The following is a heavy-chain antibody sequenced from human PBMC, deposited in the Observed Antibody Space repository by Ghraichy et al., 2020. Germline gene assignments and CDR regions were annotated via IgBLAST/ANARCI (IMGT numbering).Heavy chain of an antibody. D-gene: IGHD2-15*01. J-gene: IGHJ3*02. CDR2: IDWDGEK. V-gene: IGHV2-70*04. CDR1: GLSISSGKMR. Sequence: SGPTLVKPTQTLTLTCTLSGLSISSGKMRVAWIRQPPGKALEWLARIDWDGEKFYTTSLKTRLTISKDTSKNQVILKMTNMDPVDTATYYCARVNPQGGDGFDIWGLGTMVTVSS. CDR3: ARVNPQGGDGFDI.